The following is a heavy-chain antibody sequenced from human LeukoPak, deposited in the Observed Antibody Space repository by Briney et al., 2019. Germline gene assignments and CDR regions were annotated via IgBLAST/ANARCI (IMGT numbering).Heavy chain of an antibody. D-gene: IGHD6-25*01. J-gene: IGHJ4*02. V-gene: IGHV4-39*07. CDR2: IYYSGST. Sequence: SETLSLTCTVSGASISSSYSYYWGWIRQPPGRGLEWIGSIYYSGSTYYNPSLESRVTISVGTSKNQFSLKLSSVTAADTAVYYCARWLGHKVAAGYYFDYWGQGTLVTVSS. CDR1: GASISSSYSYY. CDR3: ARWLGHKVAAGYYFDY.